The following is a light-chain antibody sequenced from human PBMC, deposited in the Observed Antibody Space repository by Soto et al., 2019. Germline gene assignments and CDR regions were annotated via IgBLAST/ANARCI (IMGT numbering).Light chain of an antibody. CDR1: SSDVAFYNH. CDR2: EVN. CDR3: SSFASTHTYV. V-gene: IGLV2-14*01. Sequence: QSALTQPRSVSGPPGQSITISCTGTSSDVAFYNHVSWYQQHPGKAPKLLIYEVNNRPSGVSHRFSGSKSGNTASLTISGLQAEDEADYYCSSFASTHTYVFGTGTKVTVL. J-gene: IGLJ1*01.